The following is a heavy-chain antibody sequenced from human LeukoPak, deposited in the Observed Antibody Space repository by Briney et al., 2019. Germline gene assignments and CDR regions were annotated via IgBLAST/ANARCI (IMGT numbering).Heavy chain of an antibody. CDR3: ARAAPRYDSGGYLFDY. CDR2: ISSSSSYI. J-gene: IGHJ4*02. D-gene: IGHD3-22*01. V-gene: IGHV3-21*01. CDR1: GFTFSSYS. Sequence: PGGSLRLSCAASGFTFSSYSMNWARQAPGKGLEWVSSISSSSSYIYYADSVKGRFTISRDNAKNSLYLQMNSLRAEDTAVYYCARAAPRYDSGGYLFDYWGQGTLVTVSS.